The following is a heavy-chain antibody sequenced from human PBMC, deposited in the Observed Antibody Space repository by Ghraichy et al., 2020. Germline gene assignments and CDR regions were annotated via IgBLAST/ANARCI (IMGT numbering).Heavy chain of an antibody. D-gene: IGHD3-3*01. CDR2: IYYSGST. V-gene: IGHV4-39*01. CDR3: ARNDLVSGWFDP. J-gene: IGHJ5*02. Sequence: SETLSLTCTVSGGSISSSSYYWGWIRQPPGKGLEWIGSIYYSGSTYYNPSLKSRVTISVDTSKNQFSLKLSSVTAADTAVYYCARNDLVSGWFDPWGQGTLVTVSS. CDR1: GGSISSSSYY.